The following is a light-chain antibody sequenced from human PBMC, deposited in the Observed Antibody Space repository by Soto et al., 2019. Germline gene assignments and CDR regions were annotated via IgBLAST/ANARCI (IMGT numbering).Light chain of an antibody. J-gene: IGKJ4*01. CDR2: DAS. V-gene: IGKV3-11*01. Sequence: EIVLTQSPATLSLSPGERATLSCRASQSVSSYLAWYQQKPGQAPRLLIYDASNRATGIPARFSGSGSGTDFTLTISRRAPEDFAIYYCQQRSNWPPVTFGGGTKVEIK. CDR1: QSVSSY. CDR3: QQRSNWPPVT.